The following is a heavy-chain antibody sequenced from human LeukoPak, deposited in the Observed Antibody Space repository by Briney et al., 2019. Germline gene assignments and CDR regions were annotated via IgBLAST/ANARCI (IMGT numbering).Heavy chain of an antibody. CDR1: TFTFSHYW. D-gene: IGHD2-15*01. Sequence: GGSLRLSCAAYTFTFSHYWMHWDRQVPGKGMVWVSRASSDGRSTSSADFMKGRFSISRDNAKHTLYVQMNGLRPEDTAVYYCARDQLYCSGGICYFDYWGREPWSPSRQ. CDR3: ARDQLYCSGGICYFDY. J-gene: IGHJ4*02. V-gene: IGHV3-74*01. CDR2: ASSDGRST.